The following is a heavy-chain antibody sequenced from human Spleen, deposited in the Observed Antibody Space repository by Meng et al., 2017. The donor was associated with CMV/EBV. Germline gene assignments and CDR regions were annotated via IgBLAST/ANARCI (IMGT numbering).Heavy chain of an antibody. Sequence: GESLKISCAASGFTISNYWMSWVRQAPGKGLQWVANIKQEGSETYYVDSVKGRFTISRDNAKNSLYLQMNSLRAEDTALYYCARETAGIVHAMDVWGQGTTVTVSS. J-gene: IGHJ6*02. V-gene: IGHV3-7*01. D-gene: IGHD2-15*01. CDR1: GFTISNYW. CDR2: IKQEGSET. CDR3: ARETAGIVHAMDV.